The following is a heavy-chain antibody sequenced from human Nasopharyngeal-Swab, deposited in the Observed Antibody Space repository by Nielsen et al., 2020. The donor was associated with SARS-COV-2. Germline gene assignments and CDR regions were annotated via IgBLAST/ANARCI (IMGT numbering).Heavy chain of an antibody. D-gene: IGHD2-2*01. V-gene: IGHV3-15*01. Sequence: VRQAPGKGLEWVGRIKSKTDGGTTDYAAPVKGRFTISRDDSKNTLYLQMNSLKTEDTAVYYCTTDLMYCSSTSCYSFDYWGQGTLVTVPQ. CDR2: IKSKTDGGTT. CDR3: TTDLMYCSSTSCYSFDY. J-gene: IGHJ4*02.